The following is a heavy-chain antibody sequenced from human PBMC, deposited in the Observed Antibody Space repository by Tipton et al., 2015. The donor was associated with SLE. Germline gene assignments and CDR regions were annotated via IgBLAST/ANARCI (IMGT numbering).Heavy chain of an antibody. CDR3: ARAFVLDMGATRRNYYYGMDV. CDR2: ISSSSSYI. Sequence: GSLRLSCAASGFTFSSYSMNWVRQAPGKGLEWVSSISSSSSYIYYADSVKGRFTISRDNAKNSLYLQMNSLRAEDTAVYYCARAFVLDMGATRRNYYYGMDVWGQGTTVTVSS. V-gene: IGHV3-21*03. J-gene: IGHJ6*02. CDR1: GFTFSSYS. D-gene: IGHD1-26*01.